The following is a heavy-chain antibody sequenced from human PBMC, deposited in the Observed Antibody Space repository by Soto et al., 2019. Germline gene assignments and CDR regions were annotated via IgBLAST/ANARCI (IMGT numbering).Heavy chain of an antibody. CDR1: GYTFTSYY. CDR2: INPSGGST. Sequence: QVQLAQSGAEVKKPGASVTVSCKASGYTFTSYYIHWVRQAPGQGLEWMGIINPSGGSTSYAQKFKGRVTMTRDTSTSTVYMEVSGLRSEDTAVYYCARDQEPSTLYYDYYYMDVWGKGTTVTVSS. V-gene: IGHV1-46*03. CDR3: ARDQEPSTLYYDYYYMDV. J-gene: IGHJ6*03.